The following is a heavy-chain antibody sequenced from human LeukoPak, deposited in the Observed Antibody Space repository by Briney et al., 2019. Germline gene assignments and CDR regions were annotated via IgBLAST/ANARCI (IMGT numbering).Heavy chain of an antibody. V-gene: IGHV4-31*03. CDR1: GGSISSGGYY. D-gene: IGHD6-13*01. Sequence: PSQTLSLTCTVSGGSISSGGYYWSWIRQHPGKGLEWIGYIYYSGSTYYNPSLKSRVTISVDTSKNQFSLKLSSVTAADTAVYYCASQLIRGSSWYNRYDYWGQGTLVTVSS. CDR3: ASQLIRGSSWYNRYDY. J-gene: IGHJ4*02. CDR2: IYYSGST.